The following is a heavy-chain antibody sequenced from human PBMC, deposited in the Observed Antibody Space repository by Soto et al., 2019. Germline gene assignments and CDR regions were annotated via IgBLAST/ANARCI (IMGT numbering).Heavy chain of an antibody. V-gene: IGHV4-38-2*01. Sequence: SETLSLTCAVSGYFIGSGYYWGWIRQPPGKGLEWIGNIYHSGSTYYNPSLKSRVTISVDTSKNQFYLKLTSVTAADTAVYFYVGVVVTAYWGQGTLVTVSS. CDR3: VGVVVTAY. CDR1: GYFIGSGYY. J-gene: IGHJ4*02. D-gene: IGHD2-21*02. CDR2: IYHSGST.